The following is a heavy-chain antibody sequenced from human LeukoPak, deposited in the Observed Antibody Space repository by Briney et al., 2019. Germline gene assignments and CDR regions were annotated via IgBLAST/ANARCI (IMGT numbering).Heavy chain of an antibody. D-gene: IGHD3-22*01. CDR2: IYHSGST. V-gene: IGHV4-4*02. CDR1: GGSISSSNW. J-gene: IGHJ4*02. Sequence: SETLSLTCAVSGGSISSSNWWSWVRQPPGKGLEWIGEIYHSGSTNYNPSLKSRVTISVDKSKNQFSLKLSSVTAADTAVYYCARALGRLEYYFDYWGQGTRVTVSS. CDR3: ARALGRLEYYFDY.